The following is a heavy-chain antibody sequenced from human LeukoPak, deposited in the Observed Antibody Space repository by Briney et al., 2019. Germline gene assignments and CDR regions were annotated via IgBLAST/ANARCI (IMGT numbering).Heavy chain of an antibody. CDR1: GGSISSYY. Sequence: SETLSFTCTVSGGSISSYYWSWIRQPPGKGLEWIGYIYYSGSTNYNPSLKSRVTISVDTSKNQFSLKLSSVTAADTAVYYCARRDGSSWNIDYWGQGTLVTVSS. CDR3: ARRDGSSWNIDY. V-gene: IGHV4-59*08. CDR2: IYYSGST. J-gene: IGHJ4*02. D-gene: IGHD2-15*01.